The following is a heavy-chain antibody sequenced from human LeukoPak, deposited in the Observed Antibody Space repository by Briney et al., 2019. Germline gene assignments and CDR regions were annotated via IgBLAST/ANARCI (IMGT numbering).Heavy chain of an antibody. Sequence: PGGSLRLSCAASGFTFDDYGMRWVRQAPGKGLEWVSGINWNGGSTGYADSVKGRFTISRDNAKNSLYLQMNSLRAEDTALYYCARASWGAGYYYYYMDVWGKGTTVTVSS. CDR2: INWNGGST. V-gene: IGHV3-20*04. D-gene: IGHD7-27*01. CDR3: ARASWGAGYYYYYMDV. J-gene: IGHJ6*03. CDR1: GFTFDDYG.